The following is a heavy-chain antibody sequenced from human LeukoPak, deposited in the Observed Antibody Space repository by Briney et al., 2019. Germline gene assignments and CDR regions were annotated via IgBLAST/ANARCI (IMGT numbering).Heavy chain of an antibody. CDR3: ARDLCSGGSCYVDY. CDR1: GFTFSNHW. J-gene: IGHJ4*02. CDR2: ISPDGSRT. Sequence: GGSLRLSCAASGFTFSNHWMHWVRQTPEKGLVWVSNISPDGSRTDYADSVKGRFTISRDNAENTLYLQMNSLRAEDAAVYYCARDLCSGGSCYVDYWGQGTLVTVSS. D-gene: IGHD2-15*01. V-gene: IGHV3-74*01.